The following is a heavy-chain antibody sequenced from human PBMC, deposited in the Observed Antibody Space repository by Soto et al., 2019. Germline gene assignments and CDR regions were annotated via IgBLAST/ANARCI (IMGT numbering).Heavy chain of an antibody. CDR2: SYYSGIT. J-gene: IGHJ4*02. Sequence: SETLSLTCTVSGGSITSNNYYWSWIRQHPGKGLEWIGYSYYSGITYYNSSLKGRVTISVDTSKNQFSLKLTSVTAADTAVYYCAKDCTNISCYPNWGQGTLVTV. V-gene: IGHV4-31*03. CDR3: AKDCTNISCYPN. CDR1: GGSITSNNYY. D-gene: IGHD2-2*01.